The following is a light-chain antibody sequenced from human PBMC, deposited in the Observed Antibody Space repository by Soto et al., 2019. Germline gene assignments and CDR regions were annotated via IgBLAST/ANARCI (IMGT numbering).Light chain of an antibody. V-gene: IGLV2-14*01. J-gene: IGLJ1*01. CDR2: DVS. CDR1: SSDVGGYNY. Sequence: QSVLTQPASVSGSPGQSITISCTGTSSDVGGYNYVSWYQQHPGKAAKLMIYDVSNRPSGVSNRFSGSKSGNTASLTISGLQAEDEADYYCSSYTSSSTLFGTGTKLTVL. CDR3: SSYTSSSTL.